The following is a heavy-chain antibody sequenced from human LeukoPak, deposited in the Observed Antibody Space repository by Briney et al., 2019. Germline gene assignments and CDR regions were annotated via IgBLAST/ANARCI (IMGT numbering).Heavy chain of an antibody. Sequence: ASVKVSCKASGYTFTGYYMHWVRQAPGQGLEWMGWINPNSGGTNYAQKFQGRVTMTRDTSISTAYMELSRLRSDDTAVYYCARVEGYDSSGSLYYFDYWGQGTLVTVSS. CDR3: ARVEGYDSSGSLYYFDY. CDR1: GYTFTGYY. V-gene: IGHV1-2*02. CDR2: INPNSGGT. J-gene: IGHJ4*02. D-gene: IGHD3-22*01.